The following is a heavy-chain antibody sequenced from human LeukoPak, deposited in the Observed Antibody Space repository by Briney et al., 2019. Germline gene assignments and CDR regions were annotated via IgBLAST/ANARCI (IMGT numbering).Heavy chain of an antibody. J-gene: IGHJ6*02. V-gene: IGHV3-23*01. CDR1: GFTFSSYA. D-gene: IGHD1-1*01. CDR3: AKGTTAAPYYYYYSMDV. Sequence: PGGSLRLSCAAAGFTFSSYAMNWVRQAPAKGLEWVSGISDSGGSTDSVKGRFAISRDNSKNTLYLQMNSLRAEDSAVYYCAKGTTAAPYYYYYSMDVWGQGTTVTVSS. CDR2: ISDSGGS.